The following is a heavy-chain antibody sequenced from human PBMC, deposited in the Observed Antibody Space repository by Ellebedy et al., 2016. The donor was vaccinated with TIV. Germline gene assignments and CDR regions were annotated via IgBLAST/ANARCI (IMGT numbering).Heavy chain of an antibody. CDR1: GFIVSNKY. D-gene: IGHD4-17*01. CDR2: IYSTDST. Sequence: GGSLRLXXAASGFIVSNKYMSWVRQAAGKGLEWVSVIYSTDSTYYADSVKGRFTISRDSSKNTLYLQMNSLRAEDTAVYYCASRSGDYYYYGMDVWGHGTTVTVSS. CDR3: ASRSGDYYYYGMDV. V-gene: IGHV3-53*01. J-gene: IGHJ6*02.